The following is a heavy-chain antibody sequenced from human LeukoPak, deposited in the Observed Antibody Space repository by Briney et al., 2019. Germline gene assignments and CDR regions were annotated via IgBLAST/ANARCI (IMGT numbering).Heavy chain of an antibody. CDR2: INRDGSVI. D-gene: IGHD2-21*01. Sequence: PGGSLRLSCAASGFTFSSYWMTWVRQAPGKGLEWVSNINRDGSVIHYMDSVKGRFTISRDNAKNSLYLQMNSLRAEDTAVYYCVRDFSPYCGGDCYFDAFDIWGQGTVVTVCS. J-gene: IGHJ3*02. CDR3: VRDFSPYCGGDCYFDAFDI. CDR1: GFTFSSYW. V-gene: IGHV3-7*01.